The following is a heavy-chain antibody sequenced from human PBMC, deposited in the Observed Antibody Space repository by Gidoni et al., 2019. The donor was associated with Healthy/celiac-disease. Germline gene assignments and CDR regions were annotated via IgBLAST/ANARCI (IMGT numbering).Heavy chain of an antibody. Sequence: QVQLVQSGAEVKKPGSSVKVSCKASGGTFSSYAISWVRQAPGQGLEWMGGIIPIFGTANYAQKFQGRVTITADESTSTAYMELSSLRSEDTAVYYCARDRGGYCSSTSCSNWFDPWGQGTLVTVSS. CDR3: ARDRGGYCSSTSCSNWFDP. CDR2: IIPIFGTA. J-gene: IGHJ5*02. V-gene: IGHV1-69*01. D-gene: IGHD2-2*01. CDR1: GGTFSSYA.